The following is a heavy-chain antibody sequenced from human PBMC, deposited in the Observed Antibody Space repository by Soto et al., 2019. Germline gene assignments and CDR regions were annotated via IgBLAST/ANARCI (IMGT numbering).Heavy chain of an antibody. V-gene: IGHV1-46*01. Sequence: GASVKVSCKASGYTFTSTWMHWVRQAPGQGLEWMGIINPYGGAATYAEKFQGRVTMTRDTSTATDYMELSSLRSEDTAIYYCARGSAFIGLDYWGQGTPVTVSS. J-gene: IGHJ4*02. CDR3: ARGSAFIGLDY. CDR1: GYTFTSTW. D-gene: IGHD1-26*01. CDR2: INPYGGAA.